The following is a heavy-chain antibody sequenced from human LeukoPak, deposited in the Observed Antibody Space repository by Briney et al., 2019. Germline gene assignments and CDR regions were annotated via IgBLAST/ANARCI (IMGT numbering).Heavy chain of an antibody. V-gene: IGHV1-18*04. Sequence: ASVKVSCKASGYIFTRTGINWVRQAPGQGLEWMGWISAYNGNTNYAQKLQGRVTMTTDTSKSTAYMELRSLRSDDTAVYYCARGPITMVRGVIITMEINYYYYYMDVWGKGTTVTISS. D-gene: IGHD3-10*01. CDR2: ISAYNGNT. CDR1: GYIFTRTG. J-gene: IGHJ6*03. CDR3: ARGPITMVRGVIITMEINYYYYYMDV.